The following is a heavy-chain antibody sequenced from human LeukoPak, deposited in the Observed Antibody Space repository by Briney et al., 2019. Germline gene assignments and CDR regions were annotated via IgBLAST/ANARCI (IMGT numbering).Heavy chain of an antibody. CDR2: GHYSGST. CDR3: ARWGEHSALRVHAFDI. CDR1: GDSITSYY. D-gene: IGHD3-10*01. J-gene: IGHJ3*02. Sequence: SGALSLTCTVSGDSITSYYWNWIRQPPGKGLEWIGYGHYSGSTNYNPSLNSRVTFSVDTSKNQFSLRLNSVTAADTAVYYCARWGEHSALRVHAFDIWGQGTVVTVSS. V-gene: IGHV4-59*01.